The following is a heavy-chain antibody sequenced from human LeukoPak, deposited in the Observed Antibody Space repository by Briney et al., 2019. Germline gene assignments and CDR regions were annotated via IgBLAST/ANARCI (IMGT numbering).Heavy chain of an antibody. V-gene: IGHV1-69*06. D-gene: IGHD6-19*01. CDR3: ATAKYSSGWYGAFDI. J-gene: IGHJ3*02. CDR1: GGTFSSYA. CDR2: IIPIFGTA. Sequence: ASVKVSCKASGGTFSSYAISWVRQAPGQGLEWMGGIIPIFGTAIYAQKMQGRVTMTEDTSTDTAYMELSSLKSEDTAVYYCATAKYSSGWYGAFDIWGQGTMVTVSP.